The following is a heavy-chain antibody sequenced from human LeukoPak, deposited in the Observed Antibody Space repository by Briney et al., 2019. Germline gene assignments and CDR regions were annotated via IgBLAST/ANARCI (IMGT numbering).Heavy chain of an antibody. J-gene: IGHJ4*02. D-gene: IGHD3-22*01. CDR1: GGSISSGGYS. CDR3: ARALNTYYYDSSGYYYRRGYYFDY. CDR2: IYHSGST. Sequence: SQTLSLTCAVSGGSISSGGYSWSWIRQPPGKGLEWIGYIYHSGSTYYNPSLKSRVTISVGRSKNQFSLKLSSVTAADTAVYYCARALNTYYYDSSGYYYRRGYYFDYWGQGTLVTVSS. V-gene: IGHV4-30-2*01.